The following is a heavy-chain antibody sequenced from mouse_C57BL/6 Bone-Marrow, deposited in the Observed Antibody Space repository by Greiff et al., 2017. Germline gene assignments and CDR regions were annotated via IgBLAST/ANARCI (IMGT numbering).Heavy chain of an antibody. Sequence: EVKLQESGPGLVKPSQSLSLTCSVTGYSITSGYYWNWIRQFPGNKLEWMGYISYDGSNNYNPSLKNRISITRDTSKNQFFLKLNSVTTEDTATYYCGQIYYDYDGGYAMDYWGQGTSVTVSS. CDR1: GYSITSGYY. J-gene: IGHJ4*01. CDR3: GQIYYDYDGGYAMDY. V-gene: IGHV3-6*01. D-gene: IGHD2-4*01. CDR2: ISYDGSN.